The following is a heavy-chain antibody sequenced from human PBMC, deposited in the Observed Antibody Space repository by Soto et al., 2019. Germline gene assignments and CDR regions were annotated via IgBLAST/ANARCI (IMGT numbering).Heavy chain of an antibody. D-gene: IGHD5-12*01. J-gene: IGHJ4*02. Sequence: EVQLVESGGGLVQPGGSLRLSCAASGFTFSSYWMSWVRQAPGKGLEWVANIKQEGSEKYYVDSVKGRFTISRDNAKNSLYLQMNSLRAEDTAVYYCASDDSGYENYFDYWGQGTLVTVSS. CDR3: ASDDSGYENYFDY. CDR2: IKQEGSEK. V-gene: IGHV3-7*01. CDR1: GFTFSSYW.